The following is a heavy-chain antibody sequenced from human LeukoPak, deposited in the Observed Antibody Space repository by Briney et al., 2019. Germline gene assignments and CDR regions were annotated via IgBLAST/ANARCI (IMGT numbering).Heavy chain of an antibody. V-gene: IGHV4-4*07. Sequence: SETLSLTCTVSGGFISSYYWSWIRQPAGKGLEWIGRIYTSGSTNYNPSLKSRVTISVDTSKNQFSLKLSSVTAADTAVYYCASNYDSFAAHAFDIWGQGTMVTVSS. CDR1: GGFISSYY. J-gene: IGHJ3*02. D-gene: IGHD3-10*01. CDR3: ASNYDSFAAHAFDI. CDR2: IYTSGST.